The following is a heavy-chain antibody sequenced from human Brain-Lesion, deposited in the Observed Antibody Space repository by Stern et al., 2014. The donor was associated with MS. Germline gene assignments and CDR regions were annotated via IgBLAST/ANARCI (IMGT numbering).Heavy chain of an antibody. D-gene: IGHD1-26*01. CDR2: FDPEDGET. CDR3: ATLSPGAGGNYYRHFDY. V-gene: IGHV1-24*01. J-gene: IGHJ4*02. Sequence: QVQLVQSGAEVKKPGASVKVSCKVSGYTLTELSMHWVRQAPRKGLEWMGGFDPEDGETFYAQKFQGRVTMTEDTSTATAYMELSSLRSEDTAVYCCATLSPGAGGNYYRHFDYWGQGTLVTVSS. CDR1: GYTLTELS.